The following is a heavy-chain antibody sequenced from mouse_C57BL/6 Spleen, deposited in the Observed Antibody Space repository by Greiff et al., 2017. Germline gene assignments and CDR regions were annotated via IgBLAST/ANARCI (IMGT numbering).Heavy chain of an antibody. Sequence: EVQLQQSGPELVKPGDSVKISCKASGYSFTGYFMNWVMQSHGKSLEWIGRINPYNGDTFYNQKFKGKATLTVDKSSSTAHMELRSLTSEDSAVYYCAREIRDYYGSSYDYWGQGTTLTVSS. J-gene: IGHJ2*01. V-gene: IGHV1-20*01. D-gene: IGHD1-1*01. CDR1: GYSFTGYF. CDR2: INPYNGDT. CDR3: AREIRDYYGSSYDY.